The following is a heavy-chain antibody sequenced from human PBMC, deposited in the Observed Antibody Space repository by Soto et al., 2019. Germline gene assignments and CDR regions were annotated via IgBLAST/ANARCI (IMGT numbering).Heavy chain of an antibody. Sequence: QVQLVQSGAEVKKPGASVKVSCKASGYTFTGYYMHWVRQAPRQWLEWMGWINPNSGGTNYAQKFQGRVTMTRDTSISTAYMELSRLRSDDTAVYYCARAAYSTVTTLGPWFDPWGQGTLVTVSS. D-gene: IGHD4-4*01. CDR2: INPNSGGT. V-gene: IGHV1-2*02. J-gene: IGHJ5*02. CDR1: GYTFTGYY. CDR3: ARAAYSTVTTLGPWFDP.